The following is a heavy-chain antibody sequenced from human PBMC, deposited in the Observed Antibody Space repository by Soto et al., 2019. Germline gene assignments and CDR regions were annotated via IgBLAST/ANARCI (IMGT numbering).Heavy chain of an antibody. CDR1: GGTFSSYA. Sequence: QVQLVQSGAEVKKPGSSVKVSCKASGGTFSSYAISWVRQAPGQGLEWMGGIIPIFGTANYAQKFQGRVTITADEATSTAYMELSSLRAEDTAVYYCARGYSPMAAGIAVAVSLNGFDPWGQGTLVTVSS. D-gene: IGHD6-19*01. V-gene: IGHV1-69*01. CDR2: IIPIFGTA. CDR3: ARGYSPMAAGIAVAVSLNGFDP. J-gene: IGHJ5*02.